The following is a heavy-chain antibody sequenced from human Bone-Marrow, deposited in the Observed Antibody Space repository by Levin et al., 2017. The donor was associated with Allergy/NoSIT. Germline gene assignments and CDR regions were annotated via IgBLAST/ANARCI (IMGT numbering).Heavy chain of an antibody. CDR2: IINVYGTV. J-gene: IGHJ5*02. CDR3: ARQAPLGYNFGWGWFDT. V-gene: IGHV1-69*06. CDR1: GGTFSSDV. Sequence: VASVKVSCKASGGTFSSDVISWVRQAPGQGLEWMGGIINVYGTVKYAQKFQGRVRITADKAATTVYMELNRLTSEDTAVYYCARQAPLGYNFGWGWFDTWGQGTQIAVSS. D-gene: IGHD5-18*01.